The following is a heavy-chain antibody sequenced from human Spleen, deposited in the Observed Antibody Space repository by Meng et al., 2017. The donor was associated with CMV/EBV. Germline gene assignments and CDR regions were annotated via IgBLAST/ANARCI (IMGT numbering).Heavy chain of an antibody. D-gene: IGHD5-24*01. CDR3: ARRRLQRDGYNPPTFDY. CDR1: GGTFSSYA. V-gene: IGHV1-69*12. J-gene: IGHJ4*02. Sequence: QVQLGESGAGVKKPGSSVKVSCKASGGTFSSYAISWVRQAPGQGLEWMGGISPIFGTANYAQKFQGRVTITADESTSTAYMELSSLRSEDTAVYYCARRRLQRDGYNPPTFDYWGQGTLVTVSS. CDR2: ISPIFGTA.